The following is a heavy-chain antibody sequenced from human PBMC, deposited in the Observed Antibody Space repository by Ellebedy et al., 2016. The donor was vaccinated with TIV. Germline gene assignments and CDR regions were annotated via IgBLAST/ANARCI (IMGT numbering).Heavy chain of an antibody. Sequence: GESLKISCAASGFTFSSYDMHWVRQAPGKGPEWVASMNQDGSEKYYVDSVKGRFTISRDNAKNSLYLQMNSLRAEDTAVYYCTRDAAGNGGKLDYWGQGALVTVSS. CDR3: TRDAAGNGGKLDY. D-gene: IGHD4-23*01. V-gene: IGHV3-7*03. CDR2: MNQDGSEK. J-gene: IGHJ4*02. CDR1: GFTFSSYD.